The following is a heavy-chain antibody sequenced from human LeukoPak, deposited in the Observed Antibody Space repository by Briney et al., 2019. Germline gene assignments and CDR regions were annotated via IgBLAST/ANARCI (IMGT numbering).Heavy chain of an antibody. CDR1: GFTFSSYA. Sequence: GGSLRLSCAASGFTFSSYAMHWVRQAPGKGLEWVAVISYDGSNKYYADSVKGRLTISRDNSKNTLYLQMNSLRAEDTAVYYCAHYDYVWGTHWGQGTLVTVSS. CDR2: ISYDGSNK. D-gene: IGHD3-16*01. J-gene: IGHJ4*02. V-gene: IGHV3-30-3*01. CDR3: AHYDYVWGTH.